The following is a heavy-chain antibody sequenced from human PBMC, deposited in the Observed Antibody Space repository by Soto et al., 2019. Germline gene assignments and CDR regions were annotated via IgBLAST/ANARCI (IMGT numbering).Heavy chain of an antibody. CDR1: GYTFPRYY. Sequence: GASVKVSCKASGYTFPRYYMHWVRQAPGQGLEWMGIINPSGGSTSYAQKFQGRVTMTRDKSTSTVYMELSSLRSEDTAVYYCASEEVLGYSSSWNFDYWGQGTLVTVSS. CDR2: INPSGGST. J-gene: IGHJ4*02. D-gene: IGHD6-13*01. CDR3: ASEEVLGYSSSWNFDY. V-gene: IGHV1-46*01.